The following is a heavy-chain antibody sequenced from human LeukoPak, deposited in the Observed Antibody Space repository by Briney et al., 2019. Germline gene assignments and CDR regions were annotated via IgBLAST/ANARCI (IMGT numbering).Heavy chain of an antibody. D-gene: IGHD3-22*01. CDR1: GFTFSSYG. V-gene: IGHV3-33*01. CDR2: IWYAGSNK. CDR3: ARQTYYYDSSGYSPAEYFQH. J-gene: IGHJ1*01. Sequence: PGGSLRLSCAASGFTFSSYGMHWVRQAPGKGLEWVAVIWYAGSNKYYADSVKGRFTISRDNSKNTLYLQMNSLRAEDTAVYYCARQTYYYDSSGYSPAEYFQHWGQGTLVTVSS.